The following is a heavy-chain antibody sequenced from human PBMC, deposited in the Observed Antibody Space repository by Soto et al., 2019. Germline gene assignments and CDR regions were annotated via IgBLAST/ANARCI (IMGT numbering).Heavy chain of an antibody. CDR3: AREVGYGDFSAALLD. CDR1: GGTFSSHS. D-gene: IGHD4-17*01. CDR2: TTTLFGTA. Sequence: VQLMQSGAEVKQPGSSVKVSCKASGGTFSSHSINWVRQAPGQGLEWTGGTTTLFGTANYAQNFQGRVAISADQSTSPGYMEENCLRSDDTAVYYCAREVGYGDFSAALLDWGQGTLVTVSS. V-gene: IGHV1-69*01. J-gene: IGHJ4*02.